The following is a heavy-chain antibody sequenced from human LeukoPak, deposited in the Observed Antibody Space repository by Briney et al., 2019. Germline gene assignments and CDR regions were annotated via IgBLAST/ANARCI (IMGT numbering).Heavy chain of an antibody. Sequence: GGSLGLFCAASGFTDTTNYMSWVRQAPGKGLEWVSDIYSGGSTYYADSVKGRFPLSRHNSKNPLYLQMARLRDEVPAVYYCARGDCWSGYYTSLYGGQGTLVTVSS. CDR2: IYSGGST. J-gene: IGHJ4*02. CDR3: ARGDCWSGYYTSLY. V-gene: IGHV3-53*04. CDR1: GFTDTTNY. D-gene: IGHD3-3*01.